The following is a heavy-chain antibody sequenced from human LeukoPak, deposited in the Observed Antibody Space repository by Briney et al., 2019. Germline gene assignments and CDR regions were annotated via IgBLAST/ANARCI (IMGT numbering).Heavy chain of an antibody. D-gene: IGHD3-22*01. V-gene: IGHV3-30*04. CDR1: GFTFSSYA. CDR3: ARDARTVGITMIVVGFDY. CDR2: ISYDGSNK. Sequence: GGSLRLPCAASGFTFSSYAMLWVGQPPGKGLEGVAVISYDGSNKYYADSVKGRFTSSRDNSKNTLYLQMNSLGAEDTAVYYCARDARTVGITMIVVGFDYSGEGTLVTVSS. J-gene: IGHJ4*02.